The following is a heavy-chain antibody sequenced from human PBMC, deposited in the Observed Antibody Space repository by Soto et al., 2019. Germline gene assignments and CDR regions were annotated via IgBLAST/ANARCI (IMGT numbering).Heavy chain of an antibody. J-gene: IGHJ6*03. Sequence: QVQLVQSGAEVKKPGASVKVSCKASGYTFTSYDINWVRQATGQGLEWMGWMNPNSGNTGYAQKFQGRVTMTRNTAISTAYMELSSLRSEDTAVYYCARGVLRFVEWLPTYDYYYMDVWGKGTTVTVSS. D-gene: IGHD3-3*01. CDR1: GYTFTSYD. V-gene: IGHV1-8*01. CDR2: MNPNSGNT. CDR3: ARGVLRFVEWLPTYDYYYMDV.